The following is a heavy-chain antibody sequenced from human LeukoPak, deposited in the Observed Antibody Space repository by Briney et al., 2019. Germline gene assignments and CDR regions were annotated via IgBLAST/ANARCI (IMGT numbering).Heavy chain of an antibody. CDR1: GFTFSSYA. J-gene: IGHJ4*02. CDR2: ISGSGGST. D-gene: IGHD3-9*01. Sequence: GRSLRLSCAASGFTFSSYAMSWVRQAPGKGLEWVSAISGSGGSTYYADSVKGRFTISRDNSKNTLYLQMNSLRAEDTAVYYCAKGSEGLRYFDWLLYYWGQGTLVTVSS. CDR3: AKGSEGLRYFDWLLYY. V-gene: IGHV3-23*01.